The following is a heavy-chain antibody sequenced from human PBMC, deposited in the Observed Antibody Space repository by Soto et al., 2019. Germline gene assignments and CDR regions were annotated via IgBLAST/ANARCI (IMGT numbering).Heavy chain of an antibody. CDR3: VRDKGFGEYMNNCFDP. V-gene: IGHV3-33*01. J-gene: IGHJ5*02. Sequence: QVQLVESGGGVVQPGRSLKLSCAASGFSFSTYGMHWVRQAPGKGLEWVALIWYDGSDKDYTDSVKGRFTISRDDSRNTLYLQMNNLRVEDTAVYYGVRDKGFGEYMNNCFDPWGQGTLVTVSS. D-gene: IGHD3-10*01. CDR1: GFSFSTYG. CDR2: IWYDGSDK.